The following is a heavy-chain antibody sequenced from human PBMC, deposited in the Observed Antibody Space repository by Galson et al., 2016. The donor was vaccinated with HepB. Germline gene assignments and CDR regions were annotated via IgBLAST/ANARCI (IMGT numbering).Heavy chain of an antibody. J-gene: IGHJ4*02. CDR2: ISYDGSNR. D-gene: IGHD3-16*02. CDR3: ARGMGVVLRVIADLFDY. Sequence: SLRLSCAASGFTLNNYALNWVRQAPGKGLEWVALISYDGSNRYYGDPVRGRFAISRDTSKNTVYLQMNSLRPEDTAVYYCARGMGVVLRVIADLFDYWGQGTLVTVSS. V-gene: IGHV3-30*09. CDR1: GFTLNNYA.